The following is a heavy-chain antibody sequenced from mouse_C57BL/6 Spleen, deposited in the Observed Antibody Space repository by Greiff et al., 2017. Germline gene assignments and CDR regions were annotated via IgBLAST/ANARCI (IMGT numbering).Heavy chain of an antibody. J-gene: IGHJ4*01. CDR1: GFSLTSYG. Sequence: QVQLQQSGPGLVQPSQSLSITCTVSGFSLTSYGVHWVRQSPGKGLEWLGVIWRGGSTDYNAAVMSRLSITKDNSKSQVFFKMNSLQADDTAVYYCAKNPLYYGNYEGAMDYWGQGTSVTVSS. CDR3: AKNPLYYGNYEGAMDY. CDR2: IWRGGST. V-gene: IGHV2-5*01. D-gene: IGHD2-1*01.